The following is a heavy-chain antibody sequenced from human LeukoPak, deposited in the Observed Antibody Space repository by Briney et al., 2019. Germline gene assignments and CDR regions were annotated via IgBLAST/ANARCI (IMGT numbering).Heavy chain of an antibody. CDR2: INHSGST. CDR1: GGSFSGYH. J-gene: IGHJ4*02. Sequence: SETLSLTCAVYGGSFSGYHWSWIRQPPGKGLEWIGEINHSGSTNYNPSLKSRVTISVDTSKNQFSLKLSSVTAADTAVYYCARVGVPAAINDYWGQETLVTVSS. D-gene: IGHD2-2*02. CDR3: ARVGVPAAINDY. V-gene: IGHV4-34*01.